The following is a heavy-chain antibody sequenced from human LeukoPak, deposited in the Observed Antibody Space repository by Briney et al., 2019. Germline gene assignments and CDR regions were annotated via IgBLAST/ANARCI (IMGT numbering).Heavy chain of an antibody. CDR3: ARDVPSGSYEHFDY. J-gene: IGHJ4*02. D-gene: IGHD1-26*01. Sequence: ASVKVSCKASGYTFTDYYLHWVRQAPGQGLEWAAWINPNTGGTNYAQKFQGRVTMTRDTSISTAYMELSRLRSDDTAVYYCARDVPSGSYEHFDYWGQGTLVTVSS. CDR2: INPNTGGT. CDR1: GYTFTDYY. V-gene: IGHV1-2*02.